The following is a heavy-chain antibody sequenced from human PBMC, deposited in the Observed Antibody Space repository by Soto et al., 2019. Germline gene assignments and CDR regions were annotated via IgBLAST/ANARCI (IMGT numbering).Heavy chain of an antibody. V-gene: IGHV4-4*02. D-gene: IGHD6-6*01. CDR3: ARSEAARLLVNWFDP. CDR1: VGSISSSNW. CDR2: IYHSGST. J-gene: IGHJ5*02. Sequence: SETLSLTCAVSVGSISSSNWWSWVRQPPGKGLEWIGEIYHSGSTNYNPSLKSRVTISVDKSKNQFSLKLSSVTAADTAVYYCARSEAARLLVNWFDPWGQGTLVTVSS.